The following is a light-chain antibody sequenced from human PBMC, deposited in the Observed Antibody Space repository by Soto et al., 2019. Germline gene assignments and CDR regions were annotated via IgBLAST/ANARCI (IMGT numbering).Light chain of an antibody. CDR3: SSYTSSSTYV. Sequence: QSALTQPASVSGSPGQSITISCTGTSSDVGRYNFVSWYQQHPGKAPKFIIYDVNNRPSGVSNRFSGSKSGDTASLTISGHQAEDEADYYCSSYTSSSTYVFGTGTKVTVL. CDR1: SSDVGRYNF. J-gene: IGLJ1*01. V-gene: IGLV2-14*01. CDR2: DVN.